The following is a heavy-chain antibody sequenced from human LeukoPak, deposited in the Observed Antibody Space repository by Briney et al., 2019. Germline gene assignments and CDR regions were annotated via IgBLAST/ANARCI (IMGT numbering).Heavy chain of an antibody. J-gene: IGHJ4*02. V-gene: IGHV3-9*01. CDR2: INWNSGGI. CDR3: AKVRAPLSGNSYYFDY. Sequence: PGGSLRLSCTASGLTFDDYAMHWVRQAPGKGLEWVSGINWNSGGIAYADSVKGRFTISRDNAKNSLYLQMNSLRPEDTALYYCAKVRAPLSGNSYYFDYWGQGTLVTVSS. D-gene: IGHD1-26*01. CDR1: GLTFDDYA.